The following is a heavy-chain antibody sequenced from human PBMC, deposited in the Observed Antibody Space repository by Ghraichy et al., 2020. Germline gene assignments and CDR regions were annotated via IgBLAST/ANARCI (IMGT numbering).Heavy chain of an antibody. CDR2: ISYDGSAQ. V-gene: IGHV3-30*18. J-gene: IGHJ2*01. CDR3: AKEGFSRVSDWHFDL. D-gene: IGHD1-26*01. Sequence: LSLTCAASGFTFSTYGMHWVRQAPGKGLEWVAVISYDGSAQYYADSVKGRSTISRDNSKNTLYLQMNSLRPEDTAVYYCAKEGFSRVSDWHFDLWGRGTLVAVSS. CDR1: GFTFSTYG.